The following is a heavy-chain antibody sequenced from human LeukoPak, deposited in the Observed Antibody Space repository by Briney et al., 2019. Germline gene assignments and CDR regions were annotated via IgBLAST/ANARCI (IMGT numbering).Heavy chain of an antibody. CDR1: GFTFSSYA. J-gene: IGHJ4*02. CDR3: AKEGNYYDSSGYYSGYYFDY. D-gene: IGHD3-22*01. CDR2: ISGSGGST. Sequence: GGSLRLSCAASGFTFSSYAMSWVRQAPGKGLEWVSAISGSGGSTYYADSVKGRFTISRDNSKNTLYLQMNSLRAEDTAVYYCAKEGNYYDSSGYYSGYYFDYWGQGTLVTVPS. V-gene: IGHV3-23*01.